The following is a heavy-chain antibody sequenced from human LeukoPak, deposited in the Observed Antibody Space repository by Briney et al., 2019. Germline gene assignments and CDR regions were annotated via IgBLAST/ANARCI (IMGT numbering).Heavy chain of an antibody. CDR2: IYYSGST. CDR1: GGSISSYY. V-gene: IGHV4-59*01. CDR3: ARASIAKRSKTTYNWFDP. Sequence: PSETLSLTCTVSGGSISSYYWSWIRQPPGKGLEWIGYIYYSGSTNYNPSLKSRVTISVDTSKNQFSLKLSSVTAADTAVYYCARASIAKRSKTTYNWFDPWGQGTLVTVSS. D-gene: IGHD1-1*01. J-gene: IGHJ5*02.